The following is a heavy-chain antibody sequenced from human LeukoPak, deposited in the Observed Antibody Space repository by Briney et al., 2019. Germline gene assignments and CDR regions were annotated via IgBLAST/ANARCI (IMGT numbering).Heavy chain of an antibody. J-gene: IGHJ5*02. Sequence: ASVKVSCKASGYTFTGYYMHWVRRAPGQGLEWMGRINPNSGGTNYAQKFQGRVTMTRDTSISTAYMELSRLRSDDTAVYYCARDSGYSYGGNNWFDPWGQGTLVTVSS. CDR2: INPNSGGT. CDR3: ARDSGYSYGGNNWFDP. CDR1: GYTFTGYY. D-gene: IGHD5-18*01. V-gene: IGHV1-2*06.